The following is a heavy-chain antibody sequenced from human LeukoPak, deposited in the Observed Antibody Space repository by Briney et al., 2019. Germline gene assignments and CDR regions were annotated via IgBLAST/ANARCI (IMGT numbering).Heavy chain of an antibody. V-gene: IGHV3-48*01. D-gene: IGHD3-9*01. CDR1: GASIISTNW. Sequence: PSETLSLTCVVSGASIISTNWWSWVRQAPGKGLEWVSYISGSSSTIYYADSVKGRFTISRDNAKNSLYLQMNSLRAEDTAVYYCVTNFDPDVDWGQGTLVTVSS. CDR2: ISGSSSTI. J-gene: IGHJ4*02. CDR3: VTNFDPDVD.